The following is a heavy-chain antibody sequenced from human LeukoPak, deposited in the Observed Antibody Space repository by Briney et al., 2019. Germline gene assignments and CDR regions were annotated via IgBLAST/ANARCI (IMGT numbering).Heavy chain of an antibody. Sequence: PGGSLRLSCAASGFTFTNAWMSWVRQAPGKGLEWIGRIKSKTDGGTTDYAAPVKGRFTTSRDDSENTLYLQMNSLKTEDTAVYFCTTETNWYFDLWGRGTLVTVSS. CDR2: IKSKTDGGTT. CDR1: GFTFTNAW. J-gene: IGHJ2*01. D-gene: IGHD1-1*01. V-gene: IGHV3-15*01. CDR3: TTETNWYFDL.